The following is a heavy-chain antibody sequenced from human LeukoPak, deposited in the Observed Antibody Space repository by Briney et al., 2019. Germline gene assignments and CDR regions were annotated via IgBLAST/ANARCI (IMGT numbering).Heavy chain of an antibody. V-gene: IGHV1-24*01. CDR2: FGPEDGET. J-gene: IGHJ4*02. Sequence: ASVKVSCKVSGYTLTELSMHWVRQAPGKGLEWMGGFGPEDGETIYAQKFQGRVTMTEDTSTDTAYMELSSLRSEDTAVYYCATRSAFGSYFDYWGQGTLVTVSS. CDR1: GYTLTELS. CDR3: ATRSAFGSYFDY. D-gene: IGHD1-26*01.